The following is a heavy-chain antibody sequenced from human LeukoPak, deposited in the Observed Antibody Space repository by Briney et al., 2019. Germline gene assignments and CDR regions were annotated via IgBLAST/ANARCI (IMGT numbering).Heavy chain of an antibody. CDR2: MHVSGTT. D-gene: IGHD3-22*01. J-gene: IGHJ6*02. V-gene: IGHV4-4*07. CDR3: ARENYYDSSGYSEGMDV. Sequence: SETLSLTCTVSGGSISDQYLSWIRQPSGKGLEWIGRMHVSGTTNYNPSLRSRVTMSMDTSKNQFSLRLRSLTAADTAVYYCARENYYDSSGYSEGMDVWGQGTTVTVS. CDR1: GGSISDQY.